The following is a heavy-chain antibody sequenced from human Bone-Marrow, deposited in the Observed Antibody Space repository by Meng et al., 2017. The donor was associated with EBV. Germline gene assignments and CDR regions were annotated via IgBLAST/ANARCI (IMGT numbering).Heavy chain of an antibody. CDR2: ISGSSYI. V-gene: IGHV3-21*02. J-gene: IGHJ6*02. D-gene: IGHD3-22*01. Sequence: EVQLVEPGGGLVKPGGSLRLTCADAGVTFRNYIMNWVRQAPGKGLEWVSFISGSSYILYSDSVKGRFTISRDNAKNSLYLQMNSLRVEDTAVYYCARDPGLYYDSSVVSYGMDVWGQGTMVTVSS. CDR3: ARDPGLYYDSSVVSYGMDV. CDR1: GVTFRNYI.